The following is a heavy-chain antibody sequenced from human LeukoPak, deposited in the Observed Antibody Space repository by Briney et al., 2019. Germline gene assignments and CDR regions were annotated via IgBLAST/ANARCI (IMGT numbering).Heavy chain of an antibody. CDR2: IRNDGTNK. V-gene: IGHV3-30*02. CDR3: AKSWSGYYHYYMDV. Sequence: GGSLRLSCATSGFTFSTYAMHWVRQAPGKGLEWVASIRNDGTNKNHVDSVKGRFTISRDNSKNTLFLQMDSLGPEDTAIYYCAKSWSGYYHYYMDVWGKGTTATVSS. D-gene: IGHD3-3*01. CDR1: GFTFSTYA. J-gene: IGHJ6*03.